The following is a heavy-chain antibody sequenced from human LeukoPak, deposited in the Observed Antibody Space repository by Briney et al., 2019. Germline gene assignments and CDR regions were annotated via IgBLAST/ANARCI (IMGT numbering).Heavy chain of an antibody. CDR2: IYYSGST. Sequence: SETLSLTCTVSGGSISSYYWSWIRQPPGKGLEWIGYIYYSGSTNYNPSLKSRVTISADTSKNQFSLKLSSVTAADTAVYYCARLVSGVGYFDYWGQGTLVTVSS. D-gene: IGHD6-19*01. CDR1: GGSISSYY. CDR3: ARLVSGVGYFDY. J-gene: IGHJ4*02. V-gene: IGHV4-59*08.